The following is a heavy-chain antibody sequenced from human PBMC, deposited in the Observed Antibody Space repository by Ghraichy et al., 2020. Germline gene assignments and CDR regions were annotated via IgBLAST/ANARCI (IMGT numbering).Heavy chain of an antibody. Sequence: SETLSLTCAVYGGSFSGYYWSWIRQPPGKGLEWIGEINHSGSTNYNPSLKSRVTISLDTSKNQFSLKLSSVTAADTAVYYCARGTLLGATIVWGQGTLVTVSS. CDR1: GGSFSGYY. V-gene: IGHV4-34*01. CDR2: INHSGST. J-gene: IGHJ4*02. CDR3: ARGTLLGATIV. D-gene: IGHD1-26*01.